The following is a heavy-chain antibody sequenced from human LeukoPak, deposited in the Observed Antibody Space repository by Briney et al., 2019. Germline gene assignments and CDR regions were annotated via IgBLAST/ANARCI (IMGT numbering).Heavy chain of an antibody. J-gene: IGHJ3*02. CDR2: IRQDGGEF. CDR1: GFTISGYW. V-gene: IGHV3-7*01. CDR3: ARGHVTVSAHDDAFDI. Sequence: GGSLRLSCAASGFTISGYWMSWVRQAPGKGPEWVANIRQDGGEFYYVDSVKGRFTISRDNAQNSLSLQMNSLRADDTAVYYCARGHVTVSAHDDAFDIWGQGTMVTVSS. D-gene: IGHD5/OR15-5a*01.